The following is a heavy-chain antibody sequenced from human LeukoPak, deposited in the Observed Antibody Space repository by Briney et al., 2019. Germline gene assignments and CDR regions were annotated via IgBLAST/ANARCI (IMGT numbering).Heavy chain of an antibody. J-gene: IGHJ3*02. V-gene: IGHV4-39*01. D-gene: IGHD3-3*01. CDR1: GGSISSSSYY. CDR3: ARPLRTIFGVVIGAFDI. CDR2: IYYSGST. Sequence: SETLSLTCTVSGGSISSSSYYWGWIRQPPGKGLEWIGSIYYSGSTYYNPSLKSRVTISVDTSKNQFSLKLSSVTAADTAVYYCARPLRTIFGVVIGAFDIWGQGTMVTVSS.